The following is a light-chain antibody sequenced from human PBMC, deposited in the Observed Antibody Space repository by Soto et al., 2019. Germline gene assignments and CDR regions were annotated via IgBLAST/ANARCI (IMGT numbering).Light chain of an antibody. CDR1: QSVTSNY. V-gene: IGKV3-20*01. CDR2: GAS. CDR3: PAYCTFPIS. Sequence: EIVLTQSPGTLSLSPWEIATLSCRASQSVTSNYLAWYQHKPGQAPRLLISGASSRAAGISDKFSGSGSGTDFTLTISRLEPEEFAVYVCPAYCTFPISFGLGTRLVI. J-gene: IGKJ5*01.